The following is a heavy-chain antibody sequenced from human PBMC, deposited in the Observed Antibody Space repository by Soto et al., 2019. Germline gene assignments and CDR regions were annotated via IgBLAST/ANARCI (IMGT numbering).Heavy chain of an antibody. CDR3: ARGVGEDSDYYYGMDV. V-gene: IGHV4-34*01. J-gene: IGHJ6*02. CDR2: INHSGST. D-gene: IGHD3-10*01. Sequence: KAAETLSLTCAVYGGSFSGYYWSWIRQPPGKGLEWIGEINHSGSTNYNPSLKSRVTISVDTSKNQFSLKLSSVTAADTAVYYCARGVGEDSDYYYGMDVWGQGTTVTVSS. CDR1: GGSFSGYY.